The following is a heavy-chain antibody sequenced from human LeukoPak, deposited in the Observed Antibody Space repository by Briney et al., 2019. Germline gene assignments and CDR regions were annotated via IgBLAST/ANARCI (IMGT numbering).Heavy chain of an antibody. D-gene: IGHD3-9*01. J-gene: IGHJ3*02. Sequence: SETLSLTCTVSGGSISSFYWNWLRQPPGKGLEWIGYIDYSGTTNYNPSLKSRVTISVDTSKNQLSLKVYSVTAADTAVYYCARDDGGAFDVSDMWGQGTMVTVSS. V-gene: IGHV4-59*01. CDR1: GGSISSFY. CDR3: ARDDGGAFDVSDM. CDR2: IDYSGTT.